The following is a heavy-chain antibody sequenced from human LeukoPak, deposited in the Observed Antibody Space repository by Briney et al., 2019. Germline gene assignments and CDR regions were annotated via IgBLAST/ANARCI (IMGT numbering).Heavy chain of an antibody. CDR3: AKRKLSRWELLCEFDY. Sequence: TGGSLRLSCAASGFTFSSYAMSWVRQAPGKGLEWVSAISGSGGSTYYAASVKGRFTVSRDNSKNTLYLQMNSLRAEDTAVYYCAKRKLSRWELLCEFDYWGQGTLVTVSS. V-gene: IGHV3-23*01. CDR2: ISGSGGST. J-gene: IGHJ4*02. CDR1: GFTFSSYA. D-gene: IGHD1-26*01.